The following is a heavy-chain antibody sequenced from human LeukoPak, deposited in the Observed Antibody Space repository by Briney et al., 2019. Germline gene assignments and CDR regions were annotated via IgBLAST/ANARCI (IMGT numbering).Heavy chain of an antibody. CDR2: IRSKRYDGAT. J-gene: IGHJ4*02. D-gene: IGHD6-19*01. CDR3: TRDILSGWYYFDF. Sequence: GGSLRLSCTASGFTFGDYAMSWVRQAPGKGLEWVGFIRSKRYDGATEYAASVKGGFTISRDDSKSVAYLHMNSLKTEDTAIYYCTRDILSGWYYFDFWGQGTLVTVSS. CDR1: GFTFGDYA. V-gene: IGHV3-49*04.